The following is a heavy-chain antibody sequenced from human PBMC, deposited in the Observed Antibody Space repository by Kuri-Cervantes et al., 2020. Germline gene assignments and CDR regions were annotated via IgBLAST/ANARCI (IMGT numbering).Heavy chain of an antibody. V-gene: IGHV1-69*05. CDR1: GGTFSSYA. J-gene: IGHJ5*02. Sequence: SVKVSCKAPGGTFSSYAISWVRQAPGQGLEWMGGIIPIFGTANYAQKLQGRVTMTTDTSTSTAYMELRSLRSDDTAVYYCARPDSYYDFWSGYSRGGWFDPWGQGTLVTVSS. CDR2: IIPIFGTA. CDR3: ARPDSYYDFWSGYSRGGWFDP. D-gene: IGHD3-3*01.